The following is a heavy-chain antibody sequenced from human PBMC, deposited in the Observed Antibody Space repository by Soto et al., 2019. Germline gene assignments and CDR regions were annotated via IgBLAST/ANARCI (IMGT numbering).Heavy chain of an antibody. Sequence: PGGSLRLSCAASGFTFTNYEINWVRQAPGKGLEWVSYISTSGSAIYYADSVKGRFTISRDNAKNSLYLQMNSLRAGDTAVYYCARHSRYYDSSDYFDYWGQGTLVTVSS. CDR2: ISTSGSAI. J-gene: IGHJ4*02. CDR1: GFTFTNYE. CDR3: ARHSRYYDSSDYFDY. D-gene: IGHD3-22*01. V-gene: IGHV3-48*03.